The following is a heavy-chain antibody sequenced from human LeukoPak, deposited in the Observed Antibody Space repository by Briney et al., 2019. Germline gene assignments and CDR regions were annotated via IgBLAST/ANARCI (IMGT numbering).Heavy chain of an antibody. Sequence: SETLSLTCTVSGGSISSGDYYWSWIRQPAGKGLEWIGRIYTSGSTNYNPSLKSRVTMSVDTSKNQFSLKLSSVTAADTAVYYCARDFLDYYDSSGYWGQGTLVTVSS. V-gene: IGHV4-61*02. D-gene: IGHD3-22*01. J-gene: IGHJ4*02. CDR2: IYTSGST. CDR1: GGSISSGDYY. CDR3: ARDFLDYYDSSGY.